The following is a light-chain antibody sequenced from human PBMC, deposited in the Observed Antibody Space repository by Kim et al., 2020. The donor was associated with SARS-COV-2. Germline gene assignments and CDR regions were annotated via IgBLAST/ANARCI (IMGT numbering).Light chain of an antibody. CDR3: ATWDRSLNAWV. V-gene: IGLV10-54*01. J-gene: IGLJ3*02. CDR2: RNH. CDR1: NNNSGWQH. Sequence: RQTATIPCTGTNNNSGWQHATWLHQHQGHPPNPLLYRNHNRPSGISERFSAFRSGNTDSLTITGLQPEDEADYFCATWDRSLNAWVFGGGTQLTVL.